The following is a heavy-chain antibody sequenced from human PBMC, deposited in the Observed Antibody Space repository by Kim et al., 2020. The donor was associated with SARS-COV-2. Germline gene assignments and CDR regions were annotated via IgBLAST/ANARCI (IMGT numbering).Heavy chain of an antibody. J-gene: IGHJ6*02. CDR3: ARDSYGDYDSDYYGMDV. CDR1: GGSISSYY. CDR2: IYYSGST. Sequence: SETLSLTCTVSGGSISSYYWSWIRQPPGKGLEWIGYIYYSGSTNYNPSLKSRVTISVDTSKNQFSLKLSSVTAADTAVYYCARDSYGDYDSDYYGMDVWGQGTTVTVSS. V-gene: IGHV4-59*13. D-gene: IGHD4-17*01.